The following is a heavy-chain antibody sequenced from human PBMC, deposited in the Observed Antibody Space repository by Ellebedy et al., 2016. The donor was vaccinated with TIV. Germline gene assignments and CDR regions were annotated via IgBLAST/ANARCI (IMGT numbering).Heavy chain of an antibody. Sequence: MPSETLSLTCTVSGGSISSSSHYWGWIRQPPGKGLEWIWSNYYTGNTYYNPSLMSRVTISVDTSKNQFYLRLNSVTAADTAIYYCATERRDHYYYGMDVWGRGTTVTVSS. V-gene: IGHV4-39*02. CDR2: NYYTGNT. J-gene: IGHJ6*02. CDR1: GGSISSSSHY. CDR3: ATERRDHYYYGMDV.